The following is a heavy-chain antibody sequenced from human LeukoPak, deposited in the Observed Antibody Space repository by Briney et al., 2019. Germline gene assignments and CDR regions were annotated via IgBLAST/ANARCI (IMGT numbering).Heavy chain of an antibody. V-gene: IGHV4-30-4*01. CDR2: IYYRGST. Sequence: SETLSLTCTVSGGSISSGDYCWRWIRQPPGRGLEWIGYIYYRGSTYDNPSLKSRVTISVDKSKTQFSLKLSSVTAADTAVYYCARISFYYDSSGYPPPFNYWGQGTLVTVSS. CDR3: ARISFYYDSSGYPPPFNY. CDR1: GGSISSGDYC. J-gene: IGHJ4*02. D-gene: IGHD3-22*01.